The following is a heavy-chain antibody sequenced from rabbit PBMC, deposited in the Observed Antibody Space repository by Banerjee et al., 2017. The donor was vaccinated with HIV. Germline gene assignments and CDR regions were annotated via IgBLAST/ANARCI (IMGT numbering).Heavy chain of an antibody. J-gene: IGHJ4*01. CDR2: IDAGSSGIT. D-gene: IGHD2-1*01. Sequence: QEQLVESGGDLVKPGASLTLTCTASGFSFSSGYDMWWVRQAPGKGLEWIACIDAGSSGITYYANWAKGRFIISKTSSTTVTLQMTSVTAADTATYFCARYHAGGDGDGALGLWGPGTLVTVS. V-gene: IGHV1S45*01. CDR1: GFSFSSGYD. CDR3: ARYHAGGDGDGALGL.